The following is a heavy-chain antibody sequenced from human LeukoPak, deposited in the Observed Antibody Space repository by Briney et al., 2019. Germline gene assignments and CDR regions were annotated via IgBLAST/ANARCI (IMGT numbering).Heavy chain of an antibody. CDR1: GGSISSYY. V-gene: IGHV4-59*01. CDR3: ARAASIVHDAFDI. D-gene: IGHD1-1*01. J-gene: IGHJ3*02. Sequence: SETLSLTCTVSGGSISSYYWSWIPQPPGKGLEWIGYIYYSGSTNYNPSLKSRVTISVDTSKNQFSLKLSSVTAADTAVYYCARAASIVHDAFDIWGQGTMVTVSS. CDR2: IYYSGST.